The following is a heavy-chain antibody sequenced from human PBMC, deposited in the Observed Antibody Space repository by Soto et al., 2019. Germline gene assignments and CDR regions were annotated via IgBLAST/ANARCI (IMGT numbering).Heavy chain of an antibody. J-gene: IGHJ4*02. Sequence: GASVKVSCKASGGTFSSYAISRVRQAPGQGLEWMGGIIPIFGTANYAQKFQGRVTITADESTSTAYMELSSLRSEDTAVYYCARERTYYYDSSGYYSFDYWGQGTLVTVSS. D-gene: IGHD3-22*01. CDR1: GGTFSSYA. CDR2: IIPIFGTA. CDR3: ARERTYYYDSSGYYSFDY. V-gene: IGHV1-69*13.